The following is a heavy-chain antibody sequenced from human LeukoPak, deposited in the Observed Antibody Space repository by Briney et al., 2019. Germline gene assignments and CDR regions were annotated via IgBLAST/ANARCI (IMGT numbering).Heavy chain of an antibody. J-gene: IGHJ6*03. Sequence: GASVKVSCKASGYTFTSYDINWVRQATGQGLEWMGWMNPNSGNTGYAQKFQGRATITRNTSISTAYMELSSLRSEDTAVYYCARGKRVRGVTFYCYYYYMDVWGKGTTVTVSS. CDR1: GYTFTSYD. D-gene: IGHD3-10*01. V-gene: IGHV1-8*03. CDR2: MNPNSGNT. CDR3: ARGKRVRGVTFYCYYYYMDV.